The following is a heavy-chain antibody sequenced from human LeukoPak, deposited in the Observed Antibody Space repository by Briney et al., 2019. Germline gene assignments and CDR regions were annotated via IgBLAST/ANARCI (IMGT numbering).Heavy chain of an antibody. CDR1: GFTFSDYY. D-gene: IGHD3-22*01. Sequence: PGGSLRLSCAASGFTFSDYYMSWIRQAPGKGLEGVSYISSSGSTIYYADSVKGRFTISRDNAKNSLYLQMNSLRAEDTAVYYCARDHSSGYYLDYWGQGTLVTVSS. CDR3: ARDHSSGYYLDY. V-gene: IGHV3-11*01. CDR2: ISSSGSTI. J-gene: IGHJ4*02.